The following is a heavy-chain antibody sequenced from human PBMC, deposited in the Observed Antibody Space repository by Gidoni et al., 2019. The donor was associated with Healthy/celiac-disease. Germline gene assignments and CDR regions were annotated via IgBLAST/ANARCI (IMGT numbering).Heavy chain of an antibody. J-gene: IGHJ6*03. Sequence: EVQLVESGGGLVKPGGSLRLSCAASGFTFSSIRMNWVRQAPGKGLEWVPSISSSSSYIYYADSVKGRFTISRDNAKNSLYLQMNSLRAEDTAVYYCAREAQDYGDYYAGYYYYYYYMDVWGKGTTVTVSS. CDR2: ISSSSSYI. D-gene: IGHD4-17*01. CDR1: GFTFSSIR. CDR3: AREAQDYGDYYAGYYYYYYYMDV. V-gene: IGHV3-21*01.